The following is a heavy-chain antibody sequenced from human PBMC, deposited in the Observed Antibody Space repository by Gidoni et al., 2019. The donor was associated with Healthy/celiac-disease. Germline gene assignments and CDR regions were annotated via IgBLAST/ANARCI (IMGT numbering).Heavy chain of an antibody. Sequence: HVPLVQSGAEVKKPGASVKVSCQASGYTFTSYGISWVRQAPGQGLEWMGWISAYNGNTNYAQKLQGRVTMTTDTSTSTAYMELRSLRSDDTAVYYCARTIVGAIRRYWYFDLWGRGTLVTVSS. CDR3: ARTIVGAIRRYWYFDL. V-gene: IGHV1-18*01. D-gene: IGHD1-26*01. CDR1: GYTFTSYG. J-gene: IGHJ2*01. CDR2: ISAYNGNT.